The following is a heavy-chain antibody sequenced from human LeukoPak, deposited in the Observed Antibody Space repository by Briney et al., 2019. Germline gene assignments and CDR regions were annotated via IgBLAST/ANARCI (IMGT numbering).Heavy chain of an antibody. CDR3: ARDGVAGGFDY. D-gene: IGHD6-19*01. CDR1: GGSIGSYY. CDR2: IHYRGST. J-gene: IGHJ4*02. V-gene: IGHV4-59*01. Sequence: PSETLSLTCTVSGGSIGSYYWNWIRQAPGKGLEWIGYIHYRGSTNHNSSRKSRVTISVDTSKNQYSLKLSSVTAADTAVYYCARDGVAGGFDYWGQGTLVTVSS.